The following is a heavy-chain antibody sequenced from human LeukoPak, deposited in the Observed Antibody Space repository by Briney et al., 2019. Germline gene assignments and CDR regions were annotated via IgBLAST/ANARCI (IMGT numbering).Heavy chain of an antibody. CDR2: IRYDGSNK. D-gene: IGHD6-13*01. J-gene: IGHJ4*02. CDR1: GFTSNTYG. V-gene: IGHV3-30*02. Sequence: GGSLRLSCAASGFTSNTYGMHWVRQVPGKGLEWVTFIRYDGSNKYYADSVKGRFTISRDNSKNTLYLQMNSLRVEDTAVYYCAKDMAASGSVRVFDFWGQGTLVTVSS. CDR3: AKDMAASGSVRVFDF.